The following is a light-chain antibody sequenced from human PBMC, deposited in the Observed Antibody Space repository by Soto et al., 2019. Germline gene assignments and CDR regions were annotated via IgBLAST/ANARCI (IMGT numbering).Light chain of an antibody. J-gene: IGKJ3*01. Sequence: DIPMTQSPSSLSASVGDRVTITCRASQGISNYLAWYQQKPGKIPKLLIYAASTLQSGVPSRFSASGSGTDFTLTITSLQPEDVATYYCQKYNSAPDTFGPGTKVDIK. CDR3: QKYNSAPDT. CDR1: QGISNY. CDR2: AAS. V-gene: IGKV1-27*01.